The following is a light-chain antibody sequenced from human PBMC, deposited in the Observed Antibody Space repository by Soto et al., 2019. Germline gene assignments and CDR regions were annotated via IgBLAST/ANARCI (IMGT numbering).Light chain of an antibody. J-gene: IGKJ1*01. CDR3: QQCATSPLT. Sequence: EIVLTQSPGTLSLSPGERATLSCRASQSVSNNYVAWYQQKPGQAPRLLIDDASRRATGIPDRFSGSGSGTELTLTICRLEVEDFAVYYCQQCATSPLTFGQGTRVEIK. CDR1: QSVSNNY. CDR2: DAS. V-gene: IGKV3-20*01.